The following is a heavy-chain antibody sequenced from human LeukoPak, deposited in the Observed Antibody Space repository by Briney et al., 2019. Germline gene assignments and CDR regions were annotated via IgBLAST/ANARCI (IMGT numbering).Heavy chain of an antibody. V-gene: IGHV3-7*01. CDR1: GFTLSSQW. CDR3: ARAFL. Sequence: GGSLRLSCAASGFTLSSQWMSWVRQAPGKGPEWVANIKEDGSQKSYVDSVKGRFTISRDNAKNSLYLQMNSLRAEDTAIYYCARAFLWGQGTLVTVSS. J-gene: IGHJ4*02. CDR2: IKEDGSQK. D-gene: IGHD2/OR15-2a*01.